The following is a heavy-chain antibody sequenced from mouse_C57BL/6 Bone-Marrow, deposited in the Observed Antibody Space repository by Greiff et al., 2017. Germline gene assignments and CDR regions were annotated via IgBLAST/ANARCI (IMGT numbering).Heavy chain of an antibody. Sequence: QVQLQQPGAELVMPGASVKLSCKASGYTFTSYWMHWVKQRPGQGLEWIGEIDPSDSYTNYNQKFKGKSTLTVDKSSSTAYMQLSSLTSEDSAVYYCARQYYGSSFFFAYWGQGTLVTVSA. V-gene: IGHV1-69*01. CDR2: IDPSDSYT. CDR1: GYTFTSYW. D-gene: IGHD1-1*01. CDR3: ARQYYGSSFFFAY. J-gene: IGHJ3*01.